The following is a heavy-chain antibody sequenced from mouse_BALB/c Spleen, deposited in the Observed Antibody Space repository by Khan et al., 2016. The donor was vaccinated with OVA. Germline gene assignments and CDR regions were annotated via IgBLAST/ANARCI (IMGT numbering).Heavy chain of an antibody. Sequence: VQLQESGPGLVAPSQSLSITCTVSGFSLSRYNIHWVRQPPGKGLEWLGMIWGGGGTDYYSTLKSRLSIRKDNSKSQVFLKMNSLQTDDTAMYYCARAYYRYDGYYAMDYWGQGTSVTVSS. D-gene: IGHD2-14*01. CDR2: IWGGGGT. J-gene: IGHJ4*01. CDR1: GFSLSRYN. V-gene: IGHV2-6-4*01. CDR3: ARAYYRYDGYYAMDY.